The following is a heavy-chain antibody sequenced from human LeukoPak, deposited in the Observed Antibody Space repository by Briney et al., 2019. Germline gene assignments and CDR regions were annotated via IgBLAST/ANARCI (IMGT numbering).Heavy chain of an antibody. Sequence: HPGGSLRLSCAASGFTFSSYATSWVRQAPGKGLEWVSAISGSGGSTYYADSVKGRFTISRDNSKNTLYLQMNSLRAEDTAVYYCAKDPASMVRGVDNWGQGTLVTVSS. J-gene: IGHJ4*02. CDR2: ISGSGGST. D-gene: IGHD3-10*01. CDR3: AKDPASMVRGVDN. CDR1: GFTFSSYA. V-gene: IGHV3-23*01.